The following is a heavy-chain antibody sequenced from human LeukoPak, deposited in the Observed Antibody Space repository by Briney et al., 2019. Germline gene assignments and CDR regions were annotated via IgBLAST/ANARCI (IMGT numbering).Heavy chain of an antibody. CDR1: GGSISSYY. V-gene: IGHV4-59*01. CDR2: IYYSGST. CDR3: ARGAVVAGIYFDY. J-gene: IGHJ4*02. Sequence: SETLSLTCTVSGGSISSYYWSWIRQPPGKGLEWIGYIYYSGSTNYNPSLKSRVTISVDTSKNQFSLKLSSVTAADTAVYYCARGAVVAGIYFDYWGQRTLVTVSS. D-gene: IGHD2-21*01.